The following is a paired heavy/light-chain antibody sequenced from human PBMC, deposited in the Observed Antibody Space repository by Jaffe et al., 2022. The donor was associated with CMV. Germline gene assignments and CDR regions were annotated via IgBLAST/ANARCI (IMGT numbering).Light chain of an antibody. CDR2: YNN. CDR1: SSNIGTNY. J-gene: IGLJ1*01. V-gene: IGLV1-51*01. Sequence: QSVLTQPPSVSAAPGQKVTFSCSGTSSNIGTNYVSWYQQLPGTAPKLLIYYNNKRPSGIPDRFSGSKSGTSATLDITGLQTGDEADYYCGAWDSSLNAFVFGTGTKVTVL. CDR3: GAWDSSLNAFV.
Heavy chain of an antibody. V-gene: IGHV3-23*01. J-gene: IGHJ5*02. CDR3: GKFQYCSNGACYLGAGSFDT. CDR2: ISGSGVTT. D-gene: IGHD2-8*01. Sequence: EVQLLESGGGLVQPGGSLRLSCAASGFIFSTYAMSWVRQAPGKGLEWVSGISGSGVTTYYADSVKGRFTISRDNSKNTLYLQMNSLRAEDTAVYYCGKFQYCSNGACYLGAGSFDTWGQGTLVTVSS. CDR1: GFIFSTYA.